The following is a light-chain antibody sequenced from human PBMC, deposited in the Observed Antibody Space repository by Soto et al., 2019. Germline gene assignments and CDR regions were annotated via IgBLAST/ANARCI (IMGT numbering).Light chain of an antibody. Sequence: SVLTQPSSVSGSPGQSITISCSGTISDVGSYSHVAWYQQFPGKTPKLIIYEVTYRPSGVSHRFSASKSGNTASLTISGLQAGDEADYYCISYTGSSTSYVFGTGTKVTVL. V-gene: IGLV2-14*01. CDR3: ISYTGSSTSYV. CDR1: ISDVGSYSH. J-gene: IGLJ1*01. CDR2: EVT.